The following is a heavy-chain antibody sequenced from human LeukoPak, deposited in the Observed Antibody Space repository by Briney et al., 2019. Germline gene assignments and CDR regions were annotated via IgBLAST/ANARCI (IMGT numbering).Heavy chain of an antibody. J-gene: IGHJ3*02. CDR3: ARGEYDFWSGNAFDI. CDR2: IYYSGST. Sequence: PSETLSLTCTVSGGSVSSGSYYWSWIRQPPGKGLEWIGYIYYSGSTNYNPSLKSRVTISVDTSKNQFFLKLSSVTAADTAVYYCARGEYDFWSGNAFDIWGQGTMVTVSS. CDR1: GGSVSSGSYY. V-gene: IGHV4-61*01. D-gene: IGHD3-3*01.